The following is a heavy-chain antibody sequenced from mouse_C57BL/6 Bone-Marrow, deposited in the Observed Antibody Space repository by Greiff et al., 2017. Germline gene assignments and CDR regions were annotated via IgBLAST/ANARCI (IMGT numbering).Heavy chain of an antibody. CDR1: GFTFSDYG. CDR3: ARASQAYCYAMDY. CDR2: ISSGSSTI. J-gene: IGHJ4*01. Sequence: EVKLVESGGGLVKPGGSLKLSCAASGFTFSDYGMHWVRQAPEKGLEWVAYISSGSSTIYYADTVKGRFTISRDNAKNTLFLQMTSLRTEDTAMYYCARASQAYCYAMDYWGQGTSVTVSS. V-gene: IGHV5-17*01. D-gene: IGHD3-2*02.